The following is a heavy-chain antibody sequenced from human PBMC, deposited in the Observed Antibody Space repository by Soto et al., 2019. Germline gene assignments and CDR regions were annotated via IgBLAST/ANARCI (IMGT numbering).Heavy chain of an antibody. J-gene: IGHJ6*02. D-gene: IGHD6-6*01. CDR1: GYSFSIYW. Sequence: GESLKISCKGSGYSFSIYWIGWVRQMPGKGLEWMGIIYPGDSDTRYSPSFQGQVTISVDKSISTAYLQWSSLRASDTAMYYCARRAARNSYYGMDVWGQGTTVTVSS. CDR3: ARRAARNSYYGMDV. CDR2: IYPGDSDT. V-gene: IGHV5-51*01.